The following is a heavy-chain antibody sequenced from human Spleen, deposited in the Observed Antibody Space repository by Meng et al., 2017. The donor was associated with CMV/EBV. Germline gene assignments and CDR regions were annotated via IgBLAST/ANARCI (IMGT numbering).Heavy chain of an antibody. CDR1: GFTFSSYW. CDR2: ISSVSTYI. CDR3: ARGGSGRYYYGSGRYFDY. D-gene: IGHD3-10*01. Sequence: GGSLRLSCAASGFTFSSYWMHWVREAPGKGLEWVASISSVSTYIYYADSVKGRFIISRDNAKNSLYLQMNGLRAEDTAVYYCARGGSGRYYYGSGRYFDYWGQGTLVTVSS. V-gene: IGHV3-21*01. J-gene: IGHJ4*02.